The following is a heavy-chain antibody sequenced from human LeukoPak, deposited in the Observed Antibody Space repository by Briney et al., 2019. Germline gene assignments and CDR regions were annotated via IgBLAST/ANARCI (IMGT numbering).Heavy chain of an antibody. V-gene: IGHV3-7*03. J-gene: IGHJ6*02. Sequence: GGSLRLSCAASGFTFSSYWMTWVRQAPGKRLEWVANMNQDGSEKYYVDSVKGRFTISRDNAKNSLYLQMNSLRAEDTALYYCAKDRSGYGAYYYYYGMDVWGQGTTVTVSS. D-gene: IGHD5-12*01. CDR2: MNQDGSEK. CDR1: GFTFSSYW. CDR3: AKDRSGYGAYYYYYGMDV.